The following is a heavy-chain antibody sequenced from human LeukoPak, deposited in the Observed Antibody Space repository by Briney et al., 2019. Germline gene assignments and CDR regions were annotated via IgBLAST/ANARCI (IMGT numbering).Heavy chain of an antibody. J-gene: IGHJ4*02. Sequence: TSETLSLTCTVSGGSISSYYWSWIRQPPGKGLEWIGYIFYSWSTNYNPSLKSRVTISVDTSKNQFSLKLSSMTAADTAVYYCAREIATTAHLHFDYWGQGTLVTVSS. CDR3: AREIATTAHLHFDY. D-gene: IGHD6-13*01. CDR1: GGSISSYY. V-gene: IGHV4-59*01. CDR2: IFYSWST.